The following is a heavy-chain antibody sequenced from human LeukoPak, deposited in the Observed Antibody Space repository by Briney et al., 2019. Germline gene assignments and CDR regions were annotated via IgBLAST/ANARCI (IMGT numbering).Heavy chain of an antibody. CDR3: ARDGVLRYFDWSTTYYFDY. CDR2: IKQDGSEK. CDR1: GFTFSSYW. V-gene: IGHV3-7*01. Sequence: PGGSLRLSCAASGFTFSSYWTSWVRQAPGKGLEWVANIKQDGSEKYYVDSVKGRFTISGDNAKNSLYLQMNSLRAEDTAVYYCARDGVLRYFDWSTTYYFDYWGQGTLVTVSS. D-gene: IGHD3-9*01. J-gene: IGHJ4*02.